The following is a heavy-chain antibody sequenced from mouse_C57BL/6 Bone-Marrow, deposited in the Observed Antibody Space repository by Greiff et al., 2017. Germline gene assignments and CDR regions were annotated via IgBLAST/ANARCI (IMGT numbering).Heavy chain of an antibody. D-gene: IGHD4-1*01. CDR1: GFSLTSYG. V-gene: IGHV2-2*01. CDR2: IWSGGST. CDR3: ARMGLGRRYAMDY. J-gene: IGHJ4*01. Sequence: QVQLQQSGPGLVQPSQSLSITCTVSGFSLTSYGVHWVRQSPGKGLEWLGVIWSGGSTDYNAAFISRLSISKDNSKSQVFFKMNSLQADDTAIYYCARMGLGRRYAMDYWGQGTSVTVSS.